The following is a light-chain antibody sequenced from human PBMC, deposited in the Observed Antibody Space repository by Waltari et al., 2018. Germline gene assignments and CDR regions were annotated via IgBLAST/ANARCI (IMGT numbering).Light chain of an antibody. CDR2: AAS. CDR3: QQRSSWPLT. V-gene: IGKV3-11*01. J-gene: IGKJ4*01. Sequence: EIVLTQSPATLSLSSGDRATLSCRASQSVSSSLAWYQQRPGQAPRLLIHAASNRATGIPARFSGSGSGTDFTLTISSLEPEDFAVYYCQQRSSWPLTFGGGTKVEVK. CDR1: QSVSSS.